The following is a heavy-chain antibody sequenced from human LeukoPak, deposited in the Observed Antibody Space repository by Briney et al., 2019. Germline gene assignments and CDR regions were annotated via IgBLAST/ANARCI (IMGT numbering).Heavy chain of an antibody. CDR3: AGDTFGGVIVNWFDP. CDR2: IYYSGST. D-gene: IGHD3-16*02. V-gene: IGHV4-39*07. Sequence: SETLSLTRTVSGGSISSSNYYWGWIRQPPGKGLEWIGSIYYSGSTYYDPSLKSRVTISVDMSKNQFSLKLRSVTAADTAVYYCAGDTFGGVIVNWFDPWGQGTLVTVSS. CDR1: GGSISSSNYY. J-gene: IGHJ5*02.